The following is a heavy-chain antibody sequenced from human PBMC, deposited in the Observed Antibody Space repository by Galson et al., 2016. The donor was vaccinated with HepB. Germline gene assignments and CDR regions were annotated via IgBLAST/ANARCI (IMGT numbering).Heavy chain of an antibody. CDR3: ASVGSLGSFSRGLY. Sequence: SLRLSCAASGFTFSSYGMHWVRQAPGKGLAWVAVIWYDGSNEYYADSVKGRFTISRDNSKITLYLQMNSLRAEDTAVYYCASVGSLGSFSRGLYWGQGTLVTVSS. V-gene: IGHV3-33*01. D-gene: IGHD3-10*01. CDR1: GFTFSSYG. CDR2: IWYDGSNE. J-gene: IGHJ4*02.